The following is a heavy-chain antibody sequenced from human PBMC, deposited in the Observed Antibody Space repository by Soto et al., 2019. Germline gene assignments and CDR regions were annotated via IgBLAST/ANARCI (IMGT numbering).Heavy chain of an antibody. Sequence: SETLSLTCDVSAGPIISSNYWSWVRQPPGKGLEWIGEIYHTGRTNYNPSLKSRVSLSVDKSKNQFSLKMTSVTAADTAVYYCASDRTSAGRYSRRWFDPWGQGALVTVSS. CDR3: ASDRTSAGRYSRRWFDP. V-gene: IGHV4-4*02. D-gene: IGHD5-18*01. CDR1: AGPIISSNY. J-gene: IGHJ5*02. CDR2: IYHTGRT.